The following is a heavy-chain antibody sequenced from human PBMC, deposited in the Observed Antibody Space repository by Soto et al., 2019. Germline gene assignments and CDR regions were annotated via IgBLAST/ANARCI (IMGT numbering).Heavy chain of an antibody. D-gene: IGHD3-3*01. J-gene: IGHJ5*02. Sequence: QVQLVESGGGVVQPGRSLRLSCAASGFTFSSYGMHWVRQAPGKGLEWVAVIWYDGSNKYYADSVKGRFTISRDNSKNSLYLQMNSLRAEGTAVYYCARDSGYDFWSGYYRYNWFDPWGQGTLVTVSS. CDR1: GFTFSSYG. CDR3: ARDSGYDFWSGYYRYNWFDP. CDR2: IWYDGSNK. V-gene: IGHV3-33*01.